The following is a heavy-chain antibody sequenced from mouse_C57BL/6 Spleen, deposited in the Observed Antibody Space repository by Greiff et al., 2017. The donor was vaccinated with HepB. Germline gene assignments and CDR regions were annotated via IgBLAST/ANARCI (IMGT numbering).Heavy chain of an antibody. V-gene: IGHV1-55*01. CDR1: GYTFTSYW. CDR2: IYPGSGST. D-gene: IGHD2-3*01. CDR3: AIYDGYLLAMDY. J-gene: IGHJ4*01. Sequence: VQLQQPGAELVKPGASVKMSCKASGYTFTSYWITWVKQRPGQGLEWIGDIYPGSGSTNYNEKFKSKATLTVDTSSSTAYMQLSSLTSEDSAVYYCAIYDGYLLAMDYWGQGTSVTVSS.